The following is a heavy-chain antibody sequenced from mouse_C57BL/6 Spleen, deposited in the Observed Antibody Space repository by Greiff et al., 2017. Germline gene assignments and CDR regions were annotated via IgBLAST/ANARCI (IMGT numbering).Heavy chain of an antibody. CDR1: GYSITSGYD. J-gene: IGHJ3*01. D-gene: IGHD2-5*01. CDR2: ISYSGST. CDR3: ASYYSNYAFAY. Sequence: DVKLVESGPGMVKPSQSLSLTCTVTGYSITSGYDWHWIRHFPGNKLEWMGYISYSGSTNYNPSLKSRISITHDTSKNHFFLKLNSVTTEDTATYYCASYYSNYAFAYWGQGTLVTVSA. V-gene: IGHV3-1*01.